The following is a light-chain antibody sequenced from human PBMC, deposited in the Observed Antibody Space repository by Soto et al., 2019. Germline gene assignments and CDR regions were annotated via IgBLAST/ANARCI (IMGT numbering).Light chain of an antibody. CDR2: GAS. J-gene: IGKJ1*01. CDR1: QSVADN. CDR3: QQYGSSPQT. Sequence: ELGMTQSPATLSVSPGERVTLSCRSSQSVADNLAWFQQKPGQGPRLLIYGASTRATGIPARFSGSGSETDFTLTVSSLRSEDSAVYYCQQYGSSPQTFGQGTKVDIK. V-gene: IGKV3-15*01.